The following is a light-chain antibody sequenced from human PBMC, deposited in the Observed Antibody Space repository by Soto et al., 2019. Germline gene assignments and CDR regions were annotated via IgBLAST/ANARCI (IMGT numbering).Light chain of an antibody. CDR1: SSDVGSYNR. J-gene: IGLJ1*01. CDR2: EVS. CDR3: SSYTSSSTYV. V-gene: IGLV2-18*02. Sequence: QSALTQPPSVCGSPGQSVTISCTGTSSDVGSYNRVSWYQQPPGTAPKLMIYEVSNRPSGVPDRFSGSKSGNTASLTISGLQAEDEADYYCSSYTSSSTYVFGTGTKVTVL.